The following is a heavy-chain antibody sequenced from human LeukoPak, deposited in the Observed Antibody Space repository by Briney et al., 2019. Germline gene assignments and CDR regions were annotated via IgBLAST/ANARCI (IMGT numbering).Heavy chain of an antibody. CDR3: ARSSTTVVTPGGY. CDR2: MNPNSGNT. CDR1: GYTFTSYD. V-gene: IGHV1-8*01. J-gene: IGHJ4*02. Sequence: GASVKVSCKASGYTFTSYDINWVRQATGQGLEWMGWMNPNSGNTGYAQKFQGRVTMTGNTSISTAYMELSSLRSEDTAVYYCARSSTTVVTPGGYWGQGTLVTVSS. D-gene: IGHD4-23*01.